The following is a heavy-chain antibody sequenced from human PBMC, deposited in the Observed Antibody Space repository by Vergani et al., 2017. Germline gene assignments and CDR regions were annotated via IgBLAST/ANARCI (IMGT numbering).Heavy chain of an antibody. CDR1: GYTFTSYG. D-gene: IGHD3-16*01. J-gene: IGHJ6*02. V-gene: IGHV1-18*01. Sequence: QVQLVPSGAEVKTPGASVKVSCTASGYTFTSYGLSWVRQAPGQGLEWMGWISAYNGNTNYAQKPQGRVTMTTDTSTSTAYMELRSLRSDDTAVYYCARDHAGDLSSYYYYGMDVWGQGTTVTVSS. CDR3: ARDHAGDLSSYYYYGMDV. CDR2: ISAYNGNT.